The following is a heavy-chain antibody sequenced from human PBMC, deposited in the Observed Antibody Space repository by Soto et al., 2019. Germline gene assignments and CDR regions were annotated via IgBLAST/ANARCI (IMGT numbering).Heavy chain of an antibody. CDR1: GGSFSGYY. D-gene: IGHD6-13*01. V-gene: IGHV4-34*01. Sequence: PSETLSLTCAVYGGSFSGYYWSWIRQPPGKGLEWIGEINHSGSTNYNPSLKSRVTISVDTSKNQFSLKLSSVTAADTAVYYCARGLPGIAAAADDYWGQGTLVTVSS. CDR3: ARGLPGIAAAADDY. J-gene: IGHJ4*02. CDR2: INHSGST.